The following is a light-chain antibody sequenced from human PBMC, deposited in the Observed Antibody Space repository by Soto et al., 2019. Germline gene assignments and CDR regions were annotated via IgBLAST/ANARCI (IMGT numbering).Light chain of an antibody. J-gene: IGKJ1*01. CDR3: QQSYSTPRT. Sequence: DIQMTQSPSSLSASVGDRGTITCRARQSISNYLNCYQQKPGKAPKLLMFAASSLQSGVPSRFSGGGSGTYCTLTISSLQPEDFATYYCQQSYSTPRTFGQGTKVEIK. CDR1: QSISNY. CDR2: AAS. V-gene: IGKV1-39*01.